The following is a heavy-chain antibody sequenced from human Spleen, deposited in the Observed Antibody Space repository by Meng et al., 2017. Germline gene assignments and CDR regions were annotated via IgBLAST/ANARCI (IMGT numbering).Heavy chain of an antibody. CDR2: INSDGSST. D-gene: IGHD6-19*01. J-gene: IGHJ4*02. CDR3: ARSSGWYRGIGGNDY. CDR1: GFTFSSYW. Sequence: GESLKISCAASGFTFSSYWMHWVRPAPGKGLVWVSRINSDGSSTSYADSVKGRFTISRDNAKYTLYLQMNSLRAEDTAVYYCARSSGWYRGIGGNDYWGQGTLVTVSS. V-gene: IGHV3-74*01.